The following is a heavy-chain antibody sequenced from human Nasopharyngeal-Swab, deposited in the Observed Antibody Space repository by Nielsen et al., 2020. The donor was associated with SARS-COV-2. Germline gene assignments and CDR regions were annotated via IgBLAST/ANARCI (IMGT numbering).Heavy chain of an antibody. V-gene: IGHV3-9*01. CDR1: GFTFDDYA. Sequence: SLKISCAASGFTFDDYAMHWVRQAPGKGLEWVSGISWNSGSIGYADSVKGRFTISRDNAKNSLYLQMNSLRAEDTALYYCAKLPEPGEDAFDIWGQGTMVTVPS. CDR2: ISWNSGSI. J-gene: IGHJ3*02. D-gene: IGHD3-16*01. CDR3: AKLPEPGEDAFDI.